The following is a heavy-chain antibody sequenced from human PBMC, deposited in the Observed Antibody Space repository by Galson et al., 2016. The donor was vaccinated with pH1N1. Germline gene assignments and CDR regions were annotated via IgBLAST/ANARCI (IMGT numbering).Heavy chain of an antibody. V-gene: IGHV1-46*03. CDR3: ARDAAFVDVWDLDAFDI. D-gene: IGHD1-26*01. J-gene: IGHJ3*02. CDR1: GYTDY. Sequence: SVKVSCKASGYTDYIHWVRQAPGQGLEWMGLITDSGGRTTYAQNFQGRVTMTRDTSTSTVYMELSSLTSEDTALYYCARDAAFVDVWDLDAFDIWGQGTMVTVSS. CDR2: ITDSGGRT.